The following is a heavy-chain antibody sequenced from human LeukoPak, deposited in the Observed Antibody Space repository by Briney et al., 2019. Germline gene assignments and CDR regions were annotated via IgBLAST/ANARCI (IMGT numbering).Heavy chain of an antibody. Sequence: PSETLSLTCTVSGGPISSGAYFWSWIRQHPGKGLQWIVYIYYSGSTYYNPSLKSRVTISVDTSKNQLSLKLSSVTAADTAVYYCARVAPGLAARPNWFDPWGQGTLVTVSS. CDR2: IYYSGST. J-gene: IGHJ5*02. V-gene: IGHV4-31*03. CDR1: GGPISSGAYF. CDR3: ARVAPGLAARPNWFDP. D-gene: IGHD6-6*01.